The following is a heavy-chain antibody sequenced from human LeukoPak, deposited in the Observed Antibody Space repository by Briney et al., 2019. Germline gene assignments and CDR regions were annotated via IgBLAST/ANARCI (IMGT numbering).Heavy chain of an antibody. Sequence: GASVKVSCKASGYTFTGYYMHWVRQAPGQGLEWMGWINPNSGGTNYAQKFQGRVTMTRDTSISTAYMELSRLRSDDTAVYYCARGYYDSSGYYYAWLMNRFDPWGQGTLVTVSS. V-gene: IGHV1-2*02. CDR1: GYTFTGYY. CDR3: ARGYYDSSGYYYAWLMNRFDP. CDR2: INPNSGGT. J-gene: IGHJ5*02. D-gene: IGHD3-22*01.